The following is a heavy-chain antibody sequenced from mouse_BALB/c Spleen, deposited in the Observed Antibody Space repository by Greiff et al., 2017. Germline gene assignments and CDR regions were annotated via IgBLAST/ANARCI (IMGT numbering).Heavy chain of an antibody. CDR2: INPSSGYT. D-gene: IGHD1-2*01. CDR1: GYTFTSYT. CDR3: ARSGGFIEAMDY. J-gene: IGHJ4*01. V-gene: IGHV1-4*01. Sequence: QVQLQQSGAELARPGASVKMSCKASGYTFTSYTMHWVKQRPGQGLEWIGYINPSSGYTNYNQKFKDKATLTADKSSSTAYMQLSSLTSEDSAVYYCARSGGFIEAMDYWGQGTSVTVSS.